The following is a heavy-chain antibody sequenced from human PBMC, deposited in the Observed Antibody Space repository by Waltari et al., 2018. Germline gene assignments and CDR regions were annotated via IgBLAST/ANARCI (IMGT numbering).Heavy chain of an antibody. CDR1: GFTFRGYA. D-gene: IGHD2-21*01. CDR3: AKRGAPGELWFFDY. J-gene: IGHJ4*02. Sequence: EVQLLEYGGGLVQPGGSLRLSCTVSGFTFRGYAMTWVRQAPGKGLEWVALVGSSGAATYYADSVKGRFSISRDNSRNTLYLQMNSLRAEDTAMYYCAKRGAPGELWFFDYWGQGNLGTVSS. V-gene: IGHV3-23*01. CDR2: VGSSGAAT.